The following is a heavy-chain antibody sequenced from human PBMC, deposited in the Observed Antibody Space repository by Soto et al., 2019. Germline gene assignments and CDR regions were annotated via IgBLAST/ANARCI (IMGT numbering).Heavy chain of an antibody. CDR2: IYWDDDK. J-gene: IGHJ4*02. V-gene: IGHV2-5*02. D-gene: IGHD5-18*01. CDR3: AHVPWEQLWAGDPVVY. CDR1: GFSLSTSGVG. Sequence: QITLKESGPTLVKPTQTLTLTCTFSGFSLSTSGVGVGWIRQPPGKALEWLGIIYWDDDKRYRPSQKSRLTITKDTTKNQLVLTSTNMDPVDTATYYCAHVPWEQLWAGDPVVYWGQGTPVTVSS.